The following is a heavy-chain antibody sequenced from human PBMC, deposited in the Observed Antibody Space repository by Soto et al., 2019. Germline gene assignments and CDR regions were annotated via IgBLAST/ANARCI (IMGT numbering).Heavy chain of an antibody. J-gene: IGHJ6*02. CDR2: IDPSDSYT. Sequence: GESLKISCKGSGYSFTSYWISWVRQMPGKGLEWMGRIDPSDSYTNYSPSFQGHVTISADKSISTAYLQWSSLKASDTAMYYCARHGAVGGTSGGIFYYCGRDVWDRETRVTVSS. D-gene: IGHD6-19*01. CDR3: ARHGAVGGTSGGIFYYCGRDV. CDR1: GYSFTSYW. V-gene: IGHV5-10-1*01.